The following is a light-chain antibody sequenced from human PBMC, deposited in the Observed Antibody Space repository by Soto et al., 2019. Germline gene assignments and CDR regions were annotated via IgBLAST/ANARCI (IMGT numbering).Light chain of an antibody. Sequence: EIVLTQSPGTLSLSPVERATLSCRASQSVSSSYLAWYQQKPGQAPRLLIYGASSRATGIPTRFSGSGSGTDFTLTISRLEPEDFAVYYCQQYGSSGTFGQGTKVDI. CDR2: GAS. J-gene: IGKJ1*01. CDR1: QSVSSSY. V-gene: IGKV3-20*01. CDR3: QQYGSSGT.